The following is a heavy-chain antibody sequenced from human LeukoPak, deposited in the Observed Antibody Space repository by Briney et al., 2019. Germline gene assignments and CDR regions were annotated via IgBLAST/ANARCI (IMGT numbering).Heavy chain of an antibody. J-gene: IGHJ4*02. CDR1: GYSFTTYA. D-gene: IGHD3-10*01. V-gene: IGHV1-3*01. CDR3: ASHVVGESTLFEF. Sequence: ASVKVSCKPSGYSFTTYAIHWVRQAPGQGLEWMGWINAGNGDTRYSQKFQGRVTITRDGSSSTIYMELSSLRSEDTALYYCASHVVGESTLFEFWGQGTLVTVSS. CDR2: INAGNGDT.